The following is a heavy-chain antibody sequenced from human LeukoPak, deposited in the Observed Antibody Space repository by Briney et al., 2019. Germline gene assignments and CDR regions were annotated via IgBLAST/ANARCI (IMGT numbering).Heavy chain of an antibody. D-gene: IGHD3-22*01. Sequence: GGSLRLSCAASGFTFSSHWMHWVRQAPGKGLVWVSRINSDGSSTSYADSVKGRFTISRDNAKNTLYLQMNSLRAEDTAVYYCARGTYYYDSSGYYYDYWGQGTLVTVSS. CDR2: INSDGSST. CDR3: ARGTYYYDSSGYYYDY. J-gene: IGHJ4*02. V-gene: IGHV3-74*01. CDR1: GFTFSSHW.